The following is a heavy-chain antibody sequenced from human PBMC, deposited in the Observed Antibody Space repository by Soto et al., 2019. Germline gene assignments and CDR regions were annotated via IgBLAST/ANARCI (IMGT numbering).Heavy chain of an antibody. J-gene: IGHJ4*02. Sequence: ASVKVSCKASGYTFTSYAMHWVRQAPGQRLEGMGWINAGNGNTKYSQKFQGRVTITRDTSASTAYMELSSLRSEDTAVYYCARVTGWYFPDYWGQGTLVTVSS. CDR3: ARVTGWYFPDY. D-gene: IGHD6-19*01. CDR2: INAGNGNT. CDR1: GYTFTSYA. V-gene: IGHV1-3*01.